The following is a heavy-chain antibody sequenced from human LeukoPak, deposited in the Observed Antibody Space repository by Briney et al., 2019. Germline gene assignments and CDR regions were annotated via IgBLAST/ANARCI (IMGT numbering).Heavy chain of an antibody. CDR3: AREGEIGYDLSDY. D-gene: IGHD5-12*01. V-gene: IGHV1-46*01. Sequence: ASVKVSCKASGYTFTNYYMNWVRQAPGQGLEGRGIINPSGGSTSYAQKFQGRVTVTRDTSTSTVYMELSSLRSEDTAMYYCAREGEIGYDLSDYWGQGTLVTVSS. J-gene: IGHJ4*02. CDR1: GYTFTNYY. CDR2: INPSGGST.